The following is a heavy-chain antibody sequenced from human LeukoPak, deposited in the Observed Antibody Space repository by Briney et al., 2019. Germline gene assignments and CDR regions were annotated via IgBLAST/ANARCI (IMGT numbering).Heavy chain of an antibody. CDR3: ARVVFEVRGVIGWFDP. CDR1: GYTFTNYG. J-gene: IGHJ5*02. V-gene: IGHV1-18*01. Sequence: ASVKVSCKASGYTFTNYGINWVRQAPGQGLEWMGWISTYNSDISYAQKLQGRVTMTTDTSTSTAYMELRSLRSDDTAVYYCARVVFEVRGVIGWFDPWGQGTLVTVSS. D-gene: IGHD3-10*01. CDR2: ISTYNSDI.